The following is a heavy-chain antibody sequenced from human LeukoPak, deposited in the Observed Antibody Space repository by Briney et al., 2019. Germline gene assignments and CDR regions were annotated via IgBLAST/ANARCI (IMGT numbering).Heavy chain of an antibody. CDR3: ARVSTTRGVDGYDPQWYFDL. Sequence: ASVKVSCKASGYTFINYGFSWVRQAPGQGLEWMGWISAYNGNTNYLQKFQGRVTMTTDTSTNTVYMELRSLRSDDTAVYYCARVSTTRGVDGYDPQWYFDLWGRGTPVTVSP. V-gene: IGHV1-18*04. CDR1: GYTFINYG. J-gene: IGHJ2*01. D-gene: IGHD5-18*01. CDR2: ISAYNGNT.